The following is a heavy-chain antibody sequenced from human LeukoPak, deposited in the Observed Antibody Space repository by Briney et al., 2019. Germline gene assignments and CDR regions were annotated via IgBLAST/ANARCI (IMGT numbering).Heavy chain of an antibody. CDR3: ARDEYNGFDY. CDR1: GGSISSGSYY. J-gene: IGHJ4*02. V-gene: IGHV4-61*02. CDR2: IYTSGST. D-gene: IGHD1-14*01. Sequence: SETLSLTCTVSGGSISSGSYYWSWIRQPAGKGLEWIGRIYTSGSTNYNPSLKSRVTMSVDTSKNQFSLKLSSVTTADTAVYYCARDEYNGFDYWGQGTLVTVSS.